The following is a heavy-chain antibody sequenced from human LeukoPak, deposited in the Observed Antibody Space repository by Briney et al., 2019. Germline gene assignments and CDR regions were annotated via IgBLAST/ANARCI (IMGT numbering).Heavy chain of an antibody. CDR2: ISPSGAST. J-gene: IGHJ3*01. Sequence: ASVKVSCKASGYTFTSYYVHWVRHAPGQGLEWMGIISPSGASTSYAQKFQGRVTMTRDMSTSTVYMELSSLISEDTAVYYCARGSSRGPRDAFDFWGQGTMVTLSS. CDR1: GYTFTSYY. CDR3: ARGSSRGPRDAFDF. V-gene: IGHV1-46*01. D-gene: IGHD2-15*01.